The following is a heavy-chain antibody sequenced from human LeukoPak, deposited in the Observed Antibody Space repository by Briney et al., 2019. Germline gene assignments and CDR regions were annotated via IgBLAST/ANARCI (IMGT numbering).Heavy chain of an antibody. CDR1: GGSISSYY. J-gene: IGHJ3*02. CDR2: IYYSGST. Sequence: SETLSLTCTVSGGSISSYYWSWIRQPPGKGLEWIGYIYYSGSTNYNPSLKSRVTISVDTSKNQFSLKLSSVTAADTAVYYCARGRESITMVRGVPTYAFDIWGQGTMVTVSS. CDR3: ARGRESITMVRGVPTYAFDI. V-gene: IGHV4-59*01. D-gene: IGHD3-10*01.